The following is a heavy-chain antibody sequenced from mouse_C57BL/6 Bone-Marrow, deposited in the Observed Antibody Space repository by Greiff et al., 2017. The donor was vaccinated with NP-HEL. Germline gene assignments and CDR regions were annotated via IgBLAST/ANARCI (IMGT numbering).Heavy chain of an antibody. D-gene: IGHD3-2*02. CDR2: IDPSDSYT. CDR3: ARADSSCPFAY. V-gene: IGHV1-50*01. J-gene: IGHJ3*01. CDR1: GYTFTSYW. Sequence: QVQLQQPGAELVKPGASVKLSCKASGYTFTSYWMQWVKQRPGQGLEWIGEIDPSDSYTNYNQKFKGKATLTVDTSSSTAYMQLSSLTAEDSAVYYCARADSSCPFAYGGQGTLVTVSA.